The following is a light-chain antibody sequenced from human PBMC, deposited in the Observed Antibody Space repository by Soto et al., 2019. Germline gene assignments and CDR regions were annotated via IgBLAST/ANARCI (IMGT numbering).Light chain of an antibody. J-gene: IGKJ5*01. V-gene: IGKV3-15*01. Sequence: EIVTTQSPSTLSVSPGERATLSCRASQSVSINLAWYQQKPGQAPRLLIYGASTRATGIPARFSGSGSGTEFTLTISSLQSEDFATYYCQQLNSYPVTFGQGTRLEIK. CDR1: QSVSIN. CDR2: GAS. CDR3: QQLNSYPVT.